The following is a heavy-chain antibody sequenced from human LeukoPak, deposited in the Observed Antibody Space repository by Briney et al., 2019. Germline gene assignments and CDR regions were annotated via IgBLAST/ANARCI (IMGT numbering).Heavy chain of an antibody. CDR1: GYSISSGYY. V-gene: IGHV4-38-2*02. CDR3: ARDRSYDYVWGSQDAFDI. D-gene: IGHD3-16*01. Sequence: SETLSLTRTVSGYSISSGYYWGWIRQPPGKGLEWIGSIYHSGSTYYNPSLKSRVTISVDTSKSHFSLKLSSVTAADTAVYYCARDRSYDYVWGSQDAFDIWGQGTMVTVSS. CDR2: IYHSGST. J-gene: IGHJ3*02.